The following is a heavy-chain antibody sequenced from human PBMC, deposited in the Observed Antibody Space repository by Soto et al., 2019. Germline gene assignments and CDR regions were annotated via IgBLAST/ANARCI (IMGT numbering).Heavy chain of an antibody. D-gene: IGHD2-15*01. CDR3: AREWGGGYLDS. Sequence: GSLRLSCAASGXTFSSYEMNWVRQAPGKGLEWVSHIIYSGTIVYYADSVKGRFTISRENAKNSLYLQMNRLRAEDTAVYYCAREWGGGYLDSWGQGTLGPVS. J-gene: IGHJ4*02. CDR2: IIYSGTIV. CDR1: GXTFSSYE. V-gene: IGHV3-48*03.